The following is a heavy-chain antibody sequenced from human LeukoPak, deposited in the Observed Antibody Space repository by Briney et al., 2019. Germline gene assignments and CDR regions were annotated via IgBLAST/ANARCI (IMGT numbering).Heavy chain of an antibody. J-gene: IGHJ4*02. D-gene: IGHD1-26*01. CDR2: ISISSSYI. Sequence: GGSLRLSCAASGFTFRSYSMNWVRQAPGEGLEWVSSISISSSYIYYADSVKGRFTISRDNAKNSLYLQMNSLRAEDTAVYYCARDRSRSYRDPYFDYWGQGTLVTVSS. CDR1: GFTFRSYS. V-gene: IGHV3-21*01. CDR3: ARDRSRSYRDPYFDY.